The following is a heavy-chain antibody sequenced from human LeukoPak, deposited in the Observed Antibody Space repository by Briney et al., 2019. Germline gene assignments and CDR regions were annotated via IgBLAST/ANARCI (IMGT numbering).Heavy chain of an antibody. CDR2: IYHSGST. CDR3: ARSSYYDFWSGYYNY. CDR1: GYSISSGYY. Sequence: SETLSLTCIVSGYSISSGYYWGWIRQPPGKGLEWIGSIYHSGSTYYNPSLKSRVTISVDTSKNQFSLKLSSVTAADTAVYYCARSSYYDFWSGYYNYWGQGTLVTVSS. V-gene: IGHV4-38-2*02. D-gene: IGHD3-3*01. J-gene: IGHJ4*02.